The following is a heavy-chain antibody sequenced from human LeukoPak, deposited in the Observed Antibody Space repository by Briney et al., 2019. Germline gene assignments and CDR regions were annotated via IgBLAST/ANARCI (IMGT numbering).Heavy chain of an antibody. CDR1: GFTFSDHN. CDR3: ARARGYAFDI. V-gene: IGHV3-72*01. J-gene: IGHJ3*02. CDR2: SRNKANSYTT. Sequence: PGGSLRLSCAASGFTFSDHNMDWVRQAPGKGLEWVGRSRNKANSYTTEYAASVKDRFTISRDDSKNSLYLQMNSLKAEDTAVYYCARARGYAFDIWGQGTMVTVSS.